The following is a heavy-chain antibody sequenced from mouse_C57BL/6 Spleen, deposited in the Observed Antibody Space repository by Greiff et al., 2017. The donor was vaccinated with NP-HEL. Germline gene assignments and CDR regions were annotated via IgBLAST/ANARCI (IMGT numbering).Heavy chain of an antibody. Sequence: QVHVKQPGAELVKPGASVKMSCKASGYTFTSYWITWVKQRPGQGLEWIGDIYPGSGSTNYNEKFKSKATLTVDTSSSTAYMQLSSLTSEDSAVYYCATLYDYEGYFDYWGQGTTLTVSS. CDR3: ATLYDYEGYFDY. V-gene: IGHV1-55*01. D-gene: IGHD2-4*01. CDR2: IYPGSGST. CDR1: GYTFTSYW. J-gene: IGHJ2*01.